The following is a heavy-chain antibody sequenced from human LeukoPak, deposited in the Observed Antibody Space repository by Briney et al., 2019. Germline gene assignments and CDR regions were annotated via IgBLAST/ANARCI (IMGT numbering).Heavy chain of an antibody. Sequence: SETLSLTCTVSGASLNDYYLSWIRQPPGKALEWIGFIHSSGSANSNPSLTSRVTISIDTSKNQFSLNLRSLTAADTAVYFCASGAADGYNFGFDYWGQGTLAAVSS. CDR2: IHSSGSA. V-gene: IGHV4-59*12. CDR1: GASLNDYY. CDR3: ASGAADGYNFGFDY. D-gene: IGHD5-24*01. J-gene: IGHJ4*02.